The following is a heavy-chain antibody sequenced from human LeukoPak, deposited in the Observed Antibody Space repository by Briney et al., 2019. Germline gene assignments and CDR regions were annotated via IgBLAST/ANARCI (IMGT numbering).Heavy chain of an antibody. D-gene: IGHD4-11*01. J-gene: IGHJ4*02. V-gene: IGHV1-69*05. Sequence: ASVKVSCKASGYTFTGYYMHWVRQAPGQGLEWMGGIIPIFGTANYAQKFQGRVTITTDESTSTAYMELSSLRSEDTAVYYCARGSYSNYGHFDYWGQGTLVTVSS. CDR3: ARGSYSNYGHFDY. CDR1: GYTFTGYY. CDR2: IIPIFGTA.